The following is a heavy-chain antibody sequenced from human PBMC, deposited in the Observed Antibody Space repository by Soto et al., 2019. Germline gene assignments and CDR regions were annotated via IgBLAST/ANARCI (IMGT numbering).Heavy chain of an antibody. CDR1: GYSFSNYW. CDR2: IYPGDSDT. CDR3: AKRGQDVVVSAFDI. J-gene: IGHJ3*02. V-gene: IGHV5-51*01. D-gene: IGHD2-21*01. Sequence: PGESLKISCKGSGYSFSNYWIGWVRQMPGKGLEWMGNIYPGDSDTRYSPSFQGQVTIAADKSISTAYLQRSSLKASDTAMYYCAKRGQDVVVSAFDIWGQGTMVTVSS.